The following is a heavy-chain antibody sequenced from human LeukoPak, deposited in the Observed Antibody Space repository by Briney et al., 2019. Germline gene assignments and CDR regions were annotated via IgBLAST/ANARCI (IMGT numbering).Heavy chain of an antibody. D-gene: IGHD1-26*01. J-gene: IGHJ4*02. V-gene: IGHV1-8*01. CDR2: MNPNSGNT. CDR3: ARGVGPTNFLDY. Sequence: WASVKVSCKASGYTFTSYDINWVRQATGQGLEWMGWMNPNSGNTGYAQKFQGRVTMTRNTSISTAYMELSSLRSEYTAVYYCARGVGPTNFLDYWGQGTLVTVSS. CDR1: GYTFTSYD.